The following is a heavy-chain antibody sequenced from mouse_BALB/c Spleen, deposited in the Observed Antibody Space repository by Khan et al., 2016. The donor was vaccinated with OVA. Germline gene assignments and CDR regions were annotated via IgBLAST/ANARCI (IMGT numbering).Heavy chain of an antibody. CDR1: GYTFTSYW. V-gene: IGHV1S132*01. J-gene: IGHJ3*01. CDR3: ARGYFGNYEFAY. D-gene: IGHD2-1*01. CDR2: IFPGTGTT. Sequence: QVQLQQSGAELVKPGASVKLSCKTSGYTFTSYWIQWVKQRPGQGLGWIGEIFPGTGTTYYNENFKGKATLTIDPSSTTAYMQLSRLTSEDSAVYFCARGYFGNYEFAYWGQGTLVTVSA.